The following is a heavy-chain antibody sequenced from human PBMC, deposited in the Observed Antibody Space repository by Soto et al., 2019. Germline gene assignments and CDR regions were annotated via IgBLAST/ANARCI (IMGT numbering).Heavy chain of an antibody. CDR2: ISSSGTYI. Sequence: GGSLRLSCAASGFTFSTYSMNWVRQAPGKGLEWLSSISSSGTYIHYADSLKGRFTISRDNAKNSLYLQMISLRAEDTAVYYCARDPSDCSSTSCWGYYALDVWGQGTTVTVSS. V-gene: IGHV3-21*01. CDR1: GFTFSTYS. CDR3: ARDPSDCSSTSCWGYYALDV. J-gene: IGHJ6*02. D-gene: IGHD2-2*01.